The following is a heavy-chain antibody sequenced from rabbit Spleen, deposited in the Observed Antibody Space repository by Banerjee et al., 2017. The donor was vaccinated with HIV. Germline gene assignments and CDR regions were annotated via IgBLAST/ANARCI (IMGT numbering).Heavy chain of an antibody. V-gene: IGHV1S40*01. CDR1: GFSFSSSYW. J-gene: IGHJ6*01. CDR2: IDTGSSGFT. Sequence: QSLEESGGDLVKPGASLTLTCTASGFSFSSSYWICWVRQAPGKGLEWIACIDTGSSGFTYFATWAKGRFTCSKTSSTTVTLQMTRLTAADTATYFCARDTSSSFSSYGMDLWGQGTLVTVS. D-gene: IGHD1-1*01. CDR3: ARDTSSSFSSYGMDL.